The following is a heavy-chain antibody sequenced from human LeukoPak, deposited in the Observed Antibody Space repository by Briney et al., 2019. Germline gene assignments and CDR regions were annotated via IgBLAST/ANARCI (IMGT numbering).Heavy chain of an antibody. CDR3: ATDSAVYYIDV. D-gene: IGHD3-10*01. Sequence: PGGSLRLSCAASGFTFNNYGMHWVRQAPGKGLEWVAFIRYNGNNQYYADSVKGRFTISRDNSKNTLYLQMNSLKGDDTADYYWATDSAVYYIDVWGKGTTVIISS. J-gene: IGHJ6*03. CDR2: IRYNGNNQ. V-gene: IGHV3-30*02. CDR1: GFTFNNYG.